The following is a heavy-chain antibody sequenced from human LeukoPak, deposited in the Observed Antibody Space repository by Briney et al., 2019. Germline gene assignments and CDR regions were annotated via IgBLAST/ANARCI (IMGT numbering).Heavy chain of an antibody. D-gene: IGHD3-3*01. J-gene: IGHJ6*04. CDR1: GATFSDYA. Sequence: SVKVSCKASGATFSDYALNWVRQPPGQGLEWMGVFIPILGTANSTQKFHDRLTITADISTNTAYMELSSMRSEDTAVYFCAVIPVFAVVVHQEPVWGKGTTVTVSS. CDR2: FIPILGTA. V-gene: IGHV1-69*10. CDR3: AVIPVFAVVVHQEPV.